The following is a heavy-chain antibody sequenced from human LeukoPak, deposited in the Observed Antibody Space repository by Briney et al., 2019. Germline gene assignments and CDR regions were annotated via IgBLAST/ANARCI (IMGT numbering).Heavy chain of an antibody. D-gene: IGHD3-3*01. CDR2: ISSNGGST. V-gene: IGHV3-64D*09. J-gene: IGHJ6*02. Sequence: GGSLRLSCSASGFTFSSYAMHWVRQAPGKGLEYVSAISSNGGSTYYADSVKGRFTISRDNSKDTLYLQMSSLRAEDTAVYYCVKTGNYDFWSGYSQYYYYYGMDVWGQGTTVTVPS. CDR3: VKTGNYDFWSGYSQYYYYYGMDV. CDR1: GFTFSSYA.